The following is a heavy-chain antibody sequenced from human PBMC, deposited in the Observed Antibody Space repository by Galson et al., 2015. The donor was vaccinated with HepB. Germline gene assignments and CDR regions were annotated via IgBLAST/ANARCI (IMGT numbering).Heavy chain of an antibody. CDR3: ARDGGPVGATLYYGMDV. CDR2: ISYDGTNN. D-gene: IGHD1-26*01. CDR1: AFTFSRYG. Sequence: SLRLSSAASAFTFSRYGMHRARQAPGKGLEWVAVISYDGTNNYYADSVKGRFTISRDTSKNTLYLQMNSLRAEDAAVYYCARDGGPVGATLYYGMDVWGQGTTVTVSS. V-gene: IGHV3-30*03. J-gene: IGHJ6*02.